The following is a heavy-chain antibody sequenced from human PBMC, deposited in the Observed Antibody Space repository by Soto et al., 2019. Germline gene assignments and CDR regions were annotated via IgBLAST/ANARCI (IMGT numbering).Heavy chain of an antibody. CDR2: ISSNGGST. CDR1: GFTFSSYA. D-gene: IGHD3-9*01. CDR3: VKDPDILTGELDY. V-gene: IGHV3-64D*08. J-gene: IGHJ4*02. Sequence: GGSMRLSCSASGFTFSSYAMHWVLQAPGKGLEYVSAISSNGGSTYYADSVKGRFTISRDNSKNTLYLQMSSLRAEDTAVYYCVKDPDILTGELDYWGQGTLVTVSS.